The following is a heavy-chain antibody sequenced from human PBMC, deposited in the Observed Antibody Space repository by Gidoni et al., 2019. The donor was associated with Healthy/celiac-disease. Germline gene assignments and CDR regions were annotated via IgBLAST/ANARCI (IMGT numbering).Heavy chain of an antibody. CDR3: ARMRNYDFWSKWGWFDP. V-gene: IGHV4-39*01. J-gene: IGHJ5*02. CDR2: ILYSEIT. CDR1: GGSISSISYY. D-gene: IGHD3-3*01. Sequence: QLQLQESGTGLVKPSATLSLTCTVSGGSISSISYYWGWIRQPPGKGLEWIGCILYSEITYHNPSIKSRVTISVDTSKNQFSLKLSSVTAADTAVYYCARMRNYDFWSKWGWFDPWGQGTLVTVSS.